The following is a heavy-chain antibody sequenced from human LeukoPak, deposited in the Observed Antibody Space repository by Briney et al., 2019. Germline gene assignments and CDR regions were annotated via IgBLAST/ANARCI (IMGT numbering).Heavy chain of an antibody. CDR1: GYTFTSYY. D-gene: IGHD6-6*01. V-gene: IGHV1-46*01. J-gene: IGHJ6*02. CDR3: ARDVSHSSSSEDPYYYGMDV. CDR2: INPSGGST. Sequence: ASVKVSCKASGYTFTSYYMHWVRQAPGRGLEWMGIINPSGGSTSYAQKFQGRVTMTRDTSTSTVYMELSSLRSEDTAVYYCARDVSHSSSSEDPYYYGMDVWGQGTTVTVPS.